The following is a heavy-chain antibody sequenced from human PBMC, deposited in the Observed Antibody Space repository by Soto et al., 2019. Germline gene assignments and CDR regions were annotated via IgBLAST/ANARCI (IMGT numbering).Heavy chain of an antibody. V-gene: IGHV3-11*01. J-gene: IGHJ4*01. D-gene: IGHD5-12*01. CDR1: GFTVSDRY. CDR3: ARDAQIGRGYSVYDTY. CDR2: ISSSGSAI. Sequence: GGSLRLSCAASGFTVSDRYMSWIRQAPGKGLEWISYISSSGSAIYYADSVKGRFTMTRDTSTSTVYMELSSLRSEDTAVYYCARDAQIGRGYSVYDTYWGQGTLVTVSS.